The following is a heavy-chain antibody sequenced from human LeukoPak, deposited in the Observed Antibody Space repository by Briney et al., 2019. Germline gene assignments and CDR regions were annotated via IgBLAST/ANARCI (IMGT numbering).Heavy chain of an antibody. D-gene: IGHD3-10*01. CDR1: GGSISSSSYY. V-gene: IGHV4-39*07. CDR3: ARDDPLEVRGLIGGSWFDP. J-gene: IGHJ5*02. CDR2: IYYSGST. Sequence: PSETLSLTCTVSGGSISSSSYYWGWIRQPPGKGLEWIGSIYYSGSTYYNPSLKSRVTISVDTSKNQFSLKLSSVTAADTAVYYCARDDPLEVRGLIGGSWFDPWGQGTLVTVSS.